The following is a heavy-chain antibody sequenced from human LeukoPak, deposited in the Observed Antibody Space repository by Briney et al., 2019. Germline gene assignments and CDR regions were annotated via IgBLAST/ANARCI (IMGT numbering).Heavy chain of an antibody. V-gene: IGHV3-23*01. D-gene: IGHD5-18*01. Sequence: PGGSLRLSCAASGSTFSSYAMSWVRQAPGKGLEWVSAISGSGGSTYYADSVKGRFTISRDNSKNTLYLQMNSLRAEDTAVYYCARPKIQLWFGPGGYWGQGTLVTVSS. CDR3: ARPKIQLWFGPGGY. CDR2: ISGSGGST. CDR1: GSTFSSYA. J-gene: IGHJ4*02.